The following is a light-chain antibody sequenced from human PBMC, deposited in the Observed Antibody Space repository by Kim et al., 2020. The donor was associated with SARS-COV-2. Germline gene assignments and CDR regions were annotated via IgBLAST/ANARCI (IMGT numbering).Light chain of an antibody. CDR3: QVWDSSIDHRVV. CDR1: SIGSKS. V-gene: IGLV3-21*04. CDR2: YDS. Sequence: PGKTARVSCGGNSIGSKSVRWYQQKSGQAPVLVIYYDSDRPSGIPERFSGSNSGNTATLTISRVEAGDEADYYCQVWDSSIDHRVVFGGGTKVTVL. J-gene: IGLJ2*01.